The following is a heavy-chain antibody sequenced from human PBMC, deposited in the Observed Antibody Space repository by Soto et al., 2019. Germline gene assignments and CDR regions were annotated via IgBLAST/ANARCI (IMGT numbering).Heavy chain of an antibody. D-gene: IGHD2-2*01. CDR3: AREDCRRTSCASPLQH. CDR1: GYTFTSYD. V-gene: IGHV1-18*01. J-gene: IGHJ1*01. CDR2: ISAYNGNT. Sequence: ASVKVSCKASGYTFTSYDINWVRQATGQGLEWMGWISAYNGNTNYAQKLQGRVTMTTDTSTSTAYMELRSLRSDDTAVYYCAREDCRRTSCASPLQHWGQGTLVTVSS.